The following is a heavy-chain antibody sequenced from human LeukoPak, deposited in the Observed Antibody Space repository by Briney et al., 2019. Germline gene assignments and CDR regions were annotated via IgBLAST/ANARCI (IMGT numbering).Heavy chain of an antibody. J-gene: IGHJ6*02. V-gene: IGHV1-8*01. D-gene: IGHD4-17*01. Sequence: ASVKVSCKASGYTFTSYDINWVRQATGQGLEWMGWMNSNSGNTGYAQKFQGRVTMTRNTSISTAYMELSSLRSEDTAVYYCASMTTVTLNYYYGMDVWGQGTTVTVSS. CDR3: ASMTTVTLNYYYGMDV. CDR1: GYTFTSYD. CDR2: MNSNSGNT.